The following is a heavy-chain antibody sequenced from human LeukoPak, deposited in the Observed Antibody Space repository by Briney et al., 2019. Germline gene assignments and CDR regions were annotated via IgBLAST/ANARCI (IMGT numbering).Heavy chain of an antibody. CDR3: ARSSSSGAFDI. CDR1: GYTFTSYG. J-gene: IGHJ3*02. D-gene: IGHD6-6*01. CDR2: IIPIFGTA. V-gene: IGHV1-69*13. Sequence: SVKVSCKASGYTFTSYGISWVRQAPGQGLEWMGGIIPIFGTANYAQKFQGRVTITADESTSTVYMELSSLRSEDTAVYYCARSSSSGAFDIWGQGTMVTVSS.